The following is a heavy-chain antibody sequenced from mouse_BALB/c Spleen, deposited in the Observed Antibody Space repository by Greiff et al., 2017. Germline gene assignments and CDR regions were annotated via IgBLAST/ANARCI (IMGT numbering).Heavy chain of an antibody. V-gene: IGHV1-9*01. CDR1: GYTFSSYW. CDR2: ILPGSGST. Sequence: QVQLKQSGAELMKPGASVKISCKATGYTFSSYWIEWVKQRPGHGLEWIGEILPGSGSTNYNEKFKGKATFTADTSSNTAYMQLSSLTSEDSAVYYCAHSRGYYGSSNYWGQGTTLTVSS. D-gene: IGHD1-1*01. J-gene: IGHJ2*01. CDR3: AHSRGYYGSSNY.